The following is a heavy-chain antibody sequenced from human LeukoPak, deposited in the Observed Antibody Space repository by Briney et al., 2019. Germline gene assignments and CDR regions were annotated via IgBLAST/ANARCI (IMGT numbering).Heavy chain of an antibody. Sequence: PGGSLRLSCAASGFTFSSYAMSWVRQAPGKGLEWVSAISGSGGSTYYADSVKGRFTISRDNSKNTLYLQMNSLRAEDTAVYYCAKDGGIAAAGWSYYFDYWGQGTLVTVSS. D-gene: IGHD6-13*01. CDR3: AKDGGIAAAGWSYYFDY. CDR1: GFTFSSYA. CDR2: ISGSGGST. J-gene: IGHJ4*02. V-gene: IGHV3-23*01.